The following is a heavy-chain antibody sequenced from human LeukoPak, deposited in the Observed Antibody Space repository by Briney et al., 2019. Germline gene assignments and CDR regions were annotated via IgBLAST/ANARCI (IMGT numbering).Heavy chain of an antibody. CDR3: ARDPLGPGYGVA. Sequence: SQTLSLTCTVSSGSISSGSYYWSWIRQPAGKGLEWIGRIYTSGSTNYNPSLKSRVTISVDTSKNQFSLKLSSVTAADTAVYYCARDPLGPGYGVAWGQGTLVTVSS. J-gene: IGHJ5*02. CDR1: SGSISSGSYY. V-gene: IGHV4-61*02. CDR2: IYTSGST. D-gene: IGHD6-13*01.